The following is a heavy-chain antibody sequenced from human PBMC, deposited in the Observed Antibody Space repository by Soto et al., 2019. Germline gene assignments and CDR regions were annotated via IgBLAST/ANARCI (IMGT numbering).Heavy chain of an antibody. CDR1: GYTVTSYD. Sequence: QVQLVQSGAEVKKPGASVKVSCKASGYTVTSYDINWVRQATGQGLEWMGWMNPNSGNTGYAQKFQGRVTMTRNTSISTAYMELSSLRSEDTAVYYCASTSSGWYGDQVDYWGQGTLVTVSS. V-gene: IGHV1-8*01. D-gene: IGHD6-19*01. J-gene: IGHJ4*02. CDR3: ASTSSGWYGDQVDY. CDR2: MNPNSGNT.